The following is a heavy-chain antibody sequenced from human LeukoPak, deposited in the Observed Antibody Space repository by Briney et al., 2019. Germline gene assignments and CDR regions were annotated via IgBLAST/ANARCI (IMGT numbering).Heavy chain of an antibody. V-gene: IGHV3-72*01. CDR1: GLTFRTFW. Sequence: QPGGSLSLSCAASGLTFRTFWMHWVRQAPGKGLEWVGRIKNKANSYTTEYAASVKGRFTVSREDSKNALYLQMNSLKTEDTAVYYCTREGRYCSSTSCYVCLDFWGQGTLVTVSS. CDR3: TREGRYCSSTSCYVCLDF. J-gene: IGHJ4*02. D-gene: IGHD2-2*01. CDR2: IKNKANSYTT.